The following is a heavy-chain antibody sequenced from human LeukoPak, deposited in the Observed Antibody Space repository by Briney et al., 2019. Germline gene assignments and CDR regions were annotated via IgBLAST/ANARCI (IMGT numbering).Heavy chain of an antibody. CDR1: GGSFSGYY. D-gene: IGHD1-26*01. CDR3: ARAGREWELSTFDY. V-gene: IGHV4-34*01. Sequence: PSETLSLTCAVYGGSFSGYYWSWIRQPPGKGLEWIGEINHSGSTNYNPSLKSRVTISVDTSKNQFSLKLSSVTAADTAVYYCARAGREWELSTFDYWGQGTLVTVSS. CDR2: INHSGST. J-gene: IGHJ4*02.